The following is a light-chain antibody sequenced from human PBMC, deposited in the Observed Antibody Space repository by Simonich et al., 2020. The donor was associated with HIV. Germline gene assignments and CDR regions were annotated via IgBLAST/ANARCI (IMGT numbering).Light chain of an antibody. Sequence: IVMTQSPASLSVSPGERATLSCRASQSVSSNLAWYQQKAGQAPRLLIYGASTRATGIPARFSGSGSGTDFTLTISSLEPEDFAVYYCQQRSNWPPTLTFGGGTKVEIK. CDR2: GAS. CDR3: QQRSNWPPTLT. CDR1: QSVSSN. J-gene: IGKJ4*01. V-gene: IGKV3-15*01.